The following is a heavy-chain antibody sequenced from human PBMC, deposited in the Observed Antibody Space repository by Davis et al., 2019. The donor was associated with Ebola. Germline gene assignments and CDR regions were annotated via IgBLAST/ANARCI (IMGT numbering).Heavy chain of an antibody. CDR1: GYTFTSYG. Sequence: ASVKVSCKASGYTFTSYGISWVRQAPGQGLEWMGWISAYNGNTNYAQKFQGRVTMTRDTSISTAYMELSRLRSDDTAVYYCARDLGYCSGGSCYYHATAWFDPWGQGTLVTVSS. V-gene: IGHV1-18*04. CDR2: ISAYNGNT. CDR3: ARDLGYCSGGSCYYHATAWFDP. J-gene: IGHJ5*02. D-gene: IGHD2-15*01.